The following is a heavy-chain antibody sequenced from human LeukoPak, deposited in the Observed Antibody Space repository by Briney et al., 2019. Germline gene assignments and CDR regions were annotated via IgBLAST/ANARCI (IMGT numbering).Heavy chain of an antibody. CDR2: ISSNGGST. CDR1: GFTFSSYA. J-gene: IGHJ4*02. V-gene: IGHV3-64*01. CDR3: ARSFWSGYYGYADY. D-gene: IGHD3-3*01. Sequence: PGGSLRLSCAASGFTFSSYAMHWVRQAPGKGLEYVSAISSNGGSTYYANSVKGRFTISRDNSKNTLYLQMGSLRAEDMAVYYCARSFWSGYYGYADYWGQGTLVTVSS.